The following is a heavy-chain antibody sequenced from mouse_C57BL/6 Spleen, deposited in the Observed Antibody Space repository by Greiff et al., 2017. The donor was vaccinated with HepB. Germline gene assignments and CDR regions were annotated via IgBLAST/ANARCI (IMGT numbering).Heavy chain of an antibody. D-gene: IGHD3-2*02. CDR1: GYTFTSYW. CDR3: ARGYRQLRLQDY. V-gene: IGHV1-52*01. J-gene: IGHJ2*01. CDR2: IDPSDSET. Sequence: QVQLQQPGAELVKPGASVKLSCKASGYTFTSYWMHWVKQRPIQGLEWIGNIDPSDSETHYNQKFKDKATLTVDKSSSTAYMQLSSLTSEDSAVYYCARGYRQLRLQDYWGQGTTLTVSS.